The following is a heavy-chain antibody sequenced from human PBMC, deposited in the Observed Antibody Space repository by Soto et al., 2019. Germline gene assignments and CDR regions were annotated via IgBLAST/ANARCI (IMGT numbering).Heavy chain of an antibody. J-gene: IGHJ4*02. D-gene: IGHD2-21*02. V-gene: IGHV4-61*01. Sequence: PSETLSLTCTVSGGSVSSGSYYWSWIRQPPEKGMEWIGYIYYSGSTNYNPSLKSRFTISVDTSKNQFSLKLSSVTAADTAVYYCASSDVGCGGDCYFDYWGQGTLVTVSS. CDR2: IYYSGST. CDR3: ASSDVGCGGDCYFDY. CDR1: GGSVSSGSYY.